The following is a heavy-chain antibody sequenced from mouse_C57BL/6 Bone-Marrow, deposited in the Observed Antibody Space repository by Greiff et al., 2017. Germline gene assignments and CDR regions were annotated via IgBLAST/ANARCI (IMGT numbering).Heavy chain of an antibody. CDR2: IWTGGGT. V-gene: IGHV2-9-1*01. D-gene: IGHD2-5*01. CDR1: GFSLTSYA. J-gene: IGHJ1*03. CDR3: AREKEYSNCYWYFDV. Sequence: VQLVESGPGLVAPSQSLSITCTVSGFSLTSYAISWVRQPPGKGLEWLGVIWTGGGTNYNSALKSRLSISKDNSNSQVFLKMNSLQTDDTARYYCAREKEYSNCYWYFDVWGTGTTVTVSS.